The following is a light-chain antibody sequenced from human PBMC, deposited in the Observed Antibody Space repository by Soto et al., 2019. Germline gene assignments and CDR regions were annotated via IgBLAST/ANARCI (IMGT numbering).Light chain of an antibody. CDR1: QSISSW. Sequence: PQSAATLSPSVGAKVAITCPANQSISSWLAWYQQKPGQAPRLLIYGASSRATGIPDRFSGSGSGIDFTLTITRLEPEDFAVYYCQQRSNWPLTFGGGTKVDNK. CDR2: GAS. V-gene: IGKV3D-20*02. J-gene: IGKJ4*01. CDR3: QQRSNWPLT.